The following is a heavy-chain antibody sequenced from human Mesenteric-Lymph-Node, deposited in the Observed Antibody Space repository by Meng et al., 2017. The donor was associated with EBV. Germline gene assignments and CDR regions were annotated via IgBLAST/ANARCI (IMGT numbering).Heavy chain of an antibody. CDR3: ARGVYYGDYAFGY. D-gene: IGHD4-17*01. Sequence: PSATTPLSAAACCGFSSGYISRLIRQPREKGLWCIGVINHSGSTNYNPSLKSRFTISVDTSKNQFSLKLSSVTAADTAVYYCARGVYYGDYAFGYWGQGTLVTVSS. CDR2: INHSGST. V-gene: IGHV4-34*01. J-gene: IGHJ4*02. CDR1: CGFSSGYI.